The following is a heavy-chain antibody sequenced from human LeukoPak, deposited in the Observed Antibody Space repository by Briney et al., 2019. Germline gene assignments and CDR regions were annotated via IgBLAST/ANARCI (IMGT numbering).Heavy chain of an antibody. D-gene: IGHD4-17*01. CDR3: ARADYGDYGEYYFDY. J-gene: IGHJ4*02. V-gene: IGHV4-61*08. CDR1: GGSVSSGGYY. Sequence: SETLSLTCTVSGGSVSSGGYYWSWIRQPPGKGLEWIGYIYYSGSTNYNPSLKSRVTISVDTSKNQFSLKLSSVTAADTAVYYCARADYGDYGEYYFDYWGQGTLVTVSS. CDR2: IYYSGST.